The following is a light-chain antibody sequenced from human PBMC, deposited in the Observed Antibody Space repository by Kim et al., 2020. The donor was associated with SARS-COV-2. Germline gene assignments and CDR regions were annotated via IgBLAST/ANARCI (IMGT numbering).Light chain of an antibody. CDR3: SSFASSSIVI. V-gene: IGLV2-14*03. Sequence: GQSITISCPGTSSDIGLYNYVYLYQCHPGKAPKLIIYDVTKRPSGVSFRFSASKSGNTASLTISGLQGEDEADYYCSSFASSSIVIFGGGTQLTVL. J-gene: IGLJ2*01. CDR2: DVT. CDR1: SSDIGLYNY.